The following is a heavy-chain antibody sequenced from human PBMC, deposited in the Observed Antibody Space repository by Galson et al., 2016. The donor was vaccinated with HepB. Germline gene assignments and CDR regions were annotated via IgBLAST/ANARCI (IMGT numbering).Heavy chain of an antibody. V-gene: IGHV3-30*18. J-gene: IGHJ3*02. D-gene: IGHD5-24*01. CDR1: GFIFNSCG. Sequence: LRLSCAASGFIFNSCGMHWVRQAPGKELEWVAVISYDGSNKYYADSVKGRFTISRDNSKNTLYLQMNSMIAEDTAVYYCVKAGDGYNHDIWGQGTMVIVSS. CDR2: ISYDGSNK. CDR3: VKAGDGYNHDI.